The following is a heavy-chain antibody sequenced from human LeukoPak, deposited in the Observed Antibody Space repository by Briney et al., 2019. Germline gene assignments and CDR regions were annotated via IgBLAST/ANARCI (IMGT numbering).Heavy chain of an antibody. CDR3: AASPPDWYFDL. J-gene: IGHJ2*01. V-gene: IGHV1-2*02. CDR1: GYTFTGYY. CDR2: INPNSGST. Sequence: VASVKVSCKASGYTFTGYYMHWVRQAPGQGLEWMGWINPNSGSTNYAQKFQGRVTMTRDTSISTAYMELSRLRSDDTAVYYCAASPPDWYFDLWGRGTLVTVSS.